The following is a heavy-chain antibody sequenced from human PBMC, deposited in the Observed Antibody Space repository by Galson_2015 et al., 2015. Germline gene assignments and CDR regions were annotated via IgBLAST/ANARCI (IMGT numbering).Heavy chain of an antibody. Sequence: SVKVSCKASGYTFTSYDINWVRQATGQGLEWMGWMNPNSGNTGYAQKFQGRVTMTRNTSISTAYMELSSLRSEDTAVYYCARGALAAAGNYYYYYYMDVWGKGTTVTVSS. J-gene: IGHJ6*03. V-gene: IGHV1-8*01. D-gene: IGHD6-13*01. CDR2: MNPNSGNT. CDR3: ARGALAAAGNYYYYYYMDV. CDR1: GYTFTSYD.